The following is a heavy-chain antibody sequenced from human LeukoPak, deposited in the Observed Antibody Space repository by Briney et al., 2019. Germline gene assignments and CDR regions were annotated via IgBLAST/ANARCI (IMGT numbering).Heavy chain of an antibody. J-gene: IGHJ4*02. Sequence: GGSLRLSCAASGFTFSGSAMDWVRQASGKGLEWVGRIRSKANSYATAYAASVKGRFTISRDDSKNTAYLQMNSLKTEDTAVYYCTRQPSYCSGGSCYSGGIDYWGQGTLVTVSS. D-gene: IGHD2-15*01. V-gene: IGHV3-73*01. CDR2: IRSKANSYAT. CDR1: GFTFSGSA. CDR3: TRQPSYCSGGSCYSGGIDY.